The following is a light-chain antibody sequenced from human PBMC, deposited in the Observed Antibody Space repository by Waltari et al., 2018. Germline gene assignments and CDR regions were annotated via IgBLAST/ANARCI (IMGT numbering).Light chain of an antibody. Sequence: SYELTQPPSVSVSPGQTASITRSGDKLGDKYACWYQQKPGQSPGVVLYQDTKRPSGIPERFSGSNSGNTATLTISGTQAMDEADYYCQAWDSSTYHVVFGGGTKLTVL. CDR3: QAWDSSTYHVV. V-gene: IGLV3-1*01. J-gene: IGLJ2*01. CDR1: KLGDKY. CDR2: QDT.